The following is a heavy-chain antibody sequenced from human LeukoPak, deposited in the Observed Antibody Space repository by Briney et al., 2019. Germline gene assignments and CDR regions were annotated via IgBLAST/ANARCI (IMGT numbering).Heavy chain of an antibody. D-gene: IGHD5-18*01. CDR3: ARGRGYSHN. V-gene: IGHV3-53*01. CDR2: IYSGGST. CDR1: GFTVSSNY. J-gene: IGHJ4*02. Sequence: GGSLSFSWAGSGFTVSSNYMSWVRQAPGKGLGWVSVIYSGGSTYYAESVKGRFTISRDNSKNTLYLQVNSLRAEDTAVYYCARGRGYSHNWSQGTLVSVSS.